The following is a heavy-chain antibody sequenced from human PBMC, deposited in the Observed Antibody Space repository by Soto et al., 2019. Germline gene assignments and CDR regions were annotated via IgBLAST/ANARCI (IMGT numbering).Heavy chain of an antibody. J-gene: IGHJ5*02. CDR3: ARAVAPYLGTWFDP. CDR1: GGSISSGNSYS. Sequence: QLQLQESGSGLVKPSQTLSLTCAVSGGSISSGNSYSWSWIRPPPGKGLEWIGSISHSGSTSYNPSLKGRFTMSVDKSKNQFSLNLSSVTAADMAVYYCARAVAPYLGTWFDPWGQGTLVIVSS. V-gene: IGHV4-30-2*01. CDR2: ISHSGST. D-gene: IGHD3-16*01.